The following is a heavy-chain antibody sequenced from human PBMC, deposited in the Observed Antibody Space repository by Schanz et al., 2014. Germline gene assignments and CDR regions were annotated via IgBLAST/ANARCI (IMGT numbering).Heavy chain of an antibody. Sequence: QVQLQESGPGLVKPSGTLSLTCVVSGGSISSGVWWTWARQSPGKGLEWIGEIFHSGTTNYNPSLKSLVTSSVDRSKNHFSLILSSMTAADTAVYYCTRSTLWSYDVWGRGTMVIVSS. CDR2: IFHSGTT. D-gene: IGHD2-21*01. CDR1: GGSISSGVW. CDR3: TRSTLWSYDV. J-gene: IGHJ3*01. V-gene: IGHV4-4*02.